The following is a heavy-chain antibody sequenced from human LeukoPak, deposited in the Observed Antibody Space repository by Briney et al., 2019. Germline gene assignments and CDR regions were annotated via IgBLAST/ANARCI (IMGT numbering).Heavy chain of an antibody. Sequence: PSETLSLTCAVYGGSFSGYYWSWIRQPPGKGLEWIGEINHSGSTNYNPSLKSRVTISVDTSKNQFSLKLSSVTAADTAVYYCARQQIIETITMHTYNWFDPWGQGTLVTVSS. D-gene: IGHD3-10*01. J-gene: IGHJ5*02. CDR1: GGSFSGYY. CDR3: ARQQIIETITMHTYNWFDP. CDR2: INHSGST. V-gene: IGHV4-34*01.